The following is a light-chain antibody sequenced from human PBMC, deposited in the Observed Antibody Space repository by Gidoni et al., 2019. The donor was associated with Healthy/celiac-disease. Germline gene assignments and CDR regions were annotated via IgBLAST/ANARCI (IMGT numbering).Light chain of an antibody. V-gene: IGLV3-27*01. CDR1: ALAKQD. CDR2: KDI. Sequence: SYELTPPSSVSVSPGQTARITCSGDALAKQDARWFQQKPGQAPVLVIYKDIERPSGIPERFSGSSSGTTVTLTISGAQVEDEADYYCYSAADNNVVFGGGTKLTVL. CDR3: YSAADNNVV. J-gene: IGLJ2*01.